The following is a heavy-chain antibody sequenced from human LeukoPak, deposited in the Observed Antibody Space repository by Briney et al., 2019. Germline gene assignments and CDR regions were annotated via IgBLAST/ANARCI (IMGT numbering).Heavy chain of an antibody. V-gene: IGHV3-30*03. J-gene: IGHJ3*02. CDR3: ASHHIVVVTAIHGAFDI. D-gene: IGHD2-21*02. CDR2: ISYDGSNK. CDR1: GFTLRTYW. Sequence: GGSLRLSCAAPGFTLRTYWTSWVRQAPGKGLEWVAVISYDGSNKYYADSVKGRFTISRDNSKNTLYLQMNSLITEDTAVYYCASHHIVVVTAIHGAFDIWGQGTMVTVSS.